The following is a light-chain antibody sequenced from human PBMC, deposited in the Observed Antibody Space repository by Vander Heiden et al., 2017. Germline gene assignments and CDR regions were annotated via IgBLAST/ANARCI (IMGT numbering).Light chain of an antibody. Sequence: DIVMTQSPDSMAVSLGERATINRKSSQSLLYYSNNKNYLAWYQQRPGQPPNLLIYWASTRESGVPDRFSGSGSGTDFTLTITSLQAEDVAVYFCQQYDSTPLTFGAGTKVEIK. CDR1: QSLLYYSNNKNY. J-gene: IGKJ4*01. CDR2: WAS. CDR3: QQYDSTPLT. V-gene: IGKV4-1*01.